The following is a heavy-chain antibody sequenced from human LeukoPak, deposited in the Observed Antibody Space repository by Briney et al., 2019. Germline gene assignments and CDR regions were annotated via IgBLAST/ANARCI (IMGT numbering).Heavy chain of an antibody. CDR1: GFTFSSYA. CDR2: ISSDGSNK. Sequence: GGSLRLSCAASGFTFSSYAMHWVRQAPGKGLEWVAVISSDGSNKYYAGSVKGRFTISRDNSNNTLYLQLNSLRAEDTALYYCARVYNSGWSYAFDIWGQGTMVTVSS. V-gene: IGHV3-30*04. D-gene: IGHD6-19*01. CDR3: ARVYNSGWSYAFDI. J-gene: IGHJ3*02.